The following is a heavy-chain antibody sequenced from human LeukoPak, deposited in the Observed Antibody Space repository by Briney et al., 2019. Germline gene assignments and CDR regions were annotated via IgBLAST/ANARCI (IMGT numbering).Heavy chain of an antibody. V-gene: IGHV3-23*01. D-gene: IGHD2-15*01. J-gene: IGHJ4*02. Sequence: GGSLRLSCAASGFTFSSYGMSWVRQAPGKGLEWVSVISGSGGSTYYADSVKGRFTISRDNSKNTLYLQMNSLRAEDTAVYYCAKDVVPSDYFDYWGQGTLVTVSS. CDR1: GFTFSSYG. CDR3: AKDVVPSDYFDY. CDR2: ISGSGGST.